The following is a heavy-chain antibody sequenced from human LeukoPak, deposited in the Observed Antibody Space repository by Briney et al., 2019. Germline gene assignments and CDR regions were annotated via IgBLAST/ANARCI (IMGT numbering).Heavy chain of an antibody. CDR1: GGSFSGYY. CDR3: ARGRYYYDSSGYYLRPGYFDY. V-gene: IGHV4-34*01. CDR2: INQSGST. Sequence: SETLSLTCAVYGGSFSGYYWSWIRQPPGKGLEWIGEINQSGSTNYNPSLKSRVTISVDTSKNQFSLKLSSVTAADTAVYYCARGRYYYDSSGYYLRPGYFDYWGQGTLVTVSS. D-gene: IGHD3-22*01. J-gene: IGHJ4*02.